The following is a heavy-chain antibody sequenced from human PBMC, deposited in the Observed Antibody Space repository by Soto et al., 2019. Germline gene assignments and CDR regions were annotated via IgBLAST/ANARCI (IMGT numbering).Heavy chain of an antibody. CDR2: IIPIFGTA. CDR1: GGTFSSYA. CDR3: AREITMLVRAAFDI. D-gene: IGHD3-22*01. J-gene: IGHJ3*02. Sequence: GASVKVSCKASGGTFSSYAISWVRQAPGQGLEWMGGIIPIFGTANYAQKFQGRVTITADESTSTAYMELSSLRSEDTAVYYCAREITMLVRAAFDILGQGTMVTVSS. V-gene: IGHV1-69*13.